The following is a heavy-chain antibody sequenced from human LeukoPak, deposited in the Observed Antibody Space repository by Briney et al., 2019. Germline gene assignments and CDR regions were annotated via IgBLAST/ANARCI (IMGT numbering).Heavy chain of an antibody. J-gene: IGHJ4*02. D-gene: IGHD3-3*01. CDR3: ARRAPLRFLEWPA. V-gene: IGHV1-69*13. CDR1: GGTFSSYA. CDR2: IIPIFGTA. Sequence: SVKVSCKASGGTFSSYAISWVRQAPGQGLEWMGGIIPIFGTANYAQKFQGRVTITADESTSTAYMELSSLRSEDTAVYYCARRAPLRFLEWPAWGQGALVTVSS.